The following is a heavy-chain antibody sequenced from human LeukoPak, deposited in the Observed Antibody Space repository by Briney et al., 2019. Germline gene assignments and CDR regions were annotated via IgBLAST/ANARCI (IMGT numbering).Heavy chain of an antibody. D-gene: IGHD4-23*01. CDR1: GYTFTSYD. CDR3: ARGMTTMGYNWFDP. Sequence: GASVKVSCKASGYTFTSYDINWVRQATGQGLEWMGWMNPNGGNTGYAQKFQGRVTMTRNTSISTAYMELSSLRSEDTAVYYCARGMTTMGYNWFDPWGQGTLVTVSS. J-gene: IGHJ5*02. CDR2: MNPNGGNT. V-gene: IGHV1-8*01.